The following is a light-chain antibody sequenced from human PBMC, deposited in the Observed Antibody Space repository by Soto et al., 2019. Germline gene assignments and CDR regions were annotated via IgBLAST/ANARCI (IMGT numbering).Light chain of an antibody. J-gene: IGKJ1*01. CDR1: QSVSSN. CDR2: GVY. Sequence: EIVMTQSPTILSVSPGEIATLSCTASQSVSSNLAWYQQKPGQAPRLLIYGVYTRAPGIPARFSGSGSGTEFTLTISSLQSEDFAVYYCQQYHSWPPRTFGQGTKVDIK. V-gene: IGKV3D-15*01. CDR3: QQYHSWPPRT.